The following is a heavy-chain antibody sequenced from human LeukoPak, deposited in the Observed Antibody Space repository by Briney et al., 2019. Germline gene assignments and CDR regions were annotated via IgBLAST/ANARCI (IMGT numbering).Heavy chain of an antibody. D-gene: IGHD3-10*01. CDR2: IYYSGST. V-gene: IGHV4-59*01. CDR3: AREESMVRGTSWFDP. J-gene: IGHJ5*02. CDR1: GGSTSSYY. Sequence: SETLSLTCTVSGGSTSSYYWSWIRQPPGKGLEWIGYIYYSGSTNYNPSLKSRITISLDTSKNQFSLKLSSVTAADTAVYYCAREESMVRGTSWFDPWGQGTLVTVSS.